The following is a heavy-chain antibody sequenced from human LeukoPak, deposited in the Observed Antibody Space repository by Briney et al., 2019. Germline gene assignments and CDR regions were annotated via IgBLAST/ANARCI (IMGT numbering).Heavy chain of an antibody. CDR2: INHSGST. CDR1: GGSISSSSYY. J-gene: IGHJ4*02. Sequence: PSETLSLTCTVSGGSISSSSYYWSWLRQPPGKGLEWIGEINHSGSTNYNPSLKSRVTISVDTSKNQFSLKLSSVTAADTAVYYCARRNYFDYWGQGTLVTVSS. V-gene: IGHV4-39*07. CDR3: ARRNYFDY.